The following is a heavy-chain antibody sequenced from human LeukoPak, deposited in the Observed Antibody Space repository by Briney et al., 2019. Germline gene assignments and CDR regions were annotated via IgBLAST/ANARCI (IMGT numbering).Heavy chain of an antibody. CDR3: AGQGRHYGDFLY. D-gene: IGHD4-17*01. Sequence: SGTLSLTGTVSGGSISSSYWSWIRQPPGEGLEWGGYIFYSGSIHYIPSLKSRVTISVDTSNNKFSLKLNAVTAADTAAYYCAGQGRHYGDFLYWGQGTLLTVPS. CDR1: GGSISSSY. J-gene: IGHJ4*02. CDR2: IFYSGSI. V-gene: IGHV4-59*08.